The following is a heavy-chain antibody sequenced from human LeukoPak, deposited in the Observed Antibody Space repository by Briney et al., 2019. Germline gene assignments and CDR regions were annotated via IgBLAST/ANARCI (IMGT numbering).Heavy chain of an antibody. V-gene: IGHV3-69-1*01. CDR1: GFPFSEYS. Sequence: GGSLRLSCAASGFPFSEYSMNWVRQAPGKGLEWVSYIYSSSTIYYADSVKGRFTISRDNAKNSLYLQLNSLSAEDTAVYYCARGPYDYGEYIDYWGQGTLVTVSS. CDR3: ARGPYDYGEYIDY. CDR2: IYSSSTI. J-gene: IGHJ4*02. D-gene: IGHD4-17*01.